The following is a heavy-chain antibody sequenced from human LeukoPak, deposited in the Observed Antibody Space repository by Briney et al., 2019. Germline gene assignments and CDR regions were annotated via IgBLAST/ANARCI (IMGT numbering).Heavy chain of an antibody. J-gene: IGHJ4*02. Sequence: SETLSLTCTVSGASISNSSYFWGWIRQSPGTGLEWIGSIYFTETTYYNPSLKTRVRIFFNTSQNQFSLRLTSVTAADTAIYYCGKEKNFCGDPHCRGNYFASWGRGTLVSVSS. V-gene: IGHV4-39*01. CDR3: GKEKNFCGDPHCRGNYFAS. CDR2: IYFTETT. D-gene: IGHD2-21*01. CDR1: GASISNSSYF.